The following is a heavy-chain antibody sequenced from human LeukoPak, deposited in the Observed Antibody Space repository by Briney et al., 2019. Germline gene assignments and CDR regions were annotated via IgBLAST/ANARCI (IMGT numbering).Heavy chain of an antibody. CDR1: GFTFSRNA. Sequence: PGGSLRLSCAASGFTFSRNALSWVRQAPGKGLEWVSSLSGSGGDTYYADSVKGRLTISRDNAKNMVYLQMNSLRAEDTAVYYCAKDPYGTRYFDYWGQGTLVTVSS. D-gene: IGHD2-2*01. V-gene: IGHV3-23*01. CDR2: LSGSGGDT. CDR3: AKDPYGTRYFDY. J-gene: IGHJ4*02.